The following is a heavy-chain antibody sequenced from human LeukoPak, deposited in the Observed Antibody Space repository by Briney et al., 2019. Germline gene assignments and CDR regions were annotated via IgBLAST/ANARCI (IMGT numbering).Heavy chain of an antibody. Sequence: ASVKVSCKASGYTFTSYGISWVRQAPGQGLEWMGWISAYNGNTNYAQKLQGRVTMTTDTSTSTAYMELRSLRSDDTAVYYCARDRGRLRYFDWSPLGDYWGQGTLVTVSS. D-gene: IGHD3-9*01. CDR1: GYTFTSYG. CDR2: ISAYNGNT. V-gene: IGHV1-18*01. CDR3: ARDRGRLRYFDWSPLGDY. J-gene: IGHJ4*02.